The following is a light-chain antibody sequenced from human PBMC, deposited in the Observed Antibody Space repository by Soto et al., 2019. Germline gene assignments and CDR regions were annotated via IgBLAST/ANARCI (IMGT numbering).Light chain of an antibody. Sequence: AIQLPQSPSSLSASVGDRVTITCRASKGISSALAWYQQKPGKVPKLLIYDASSLESGVPLRFSGSGSGTDFTLTIISLQPEDFATYYCQQFNSYPPVTFGPGTKVDSK. J-gene: IGKJ3*01. CDR3: QQFNSYPPVT. CDR1: KGISSA. CDR2: DAS. V-gene: IGKV1-13*02.